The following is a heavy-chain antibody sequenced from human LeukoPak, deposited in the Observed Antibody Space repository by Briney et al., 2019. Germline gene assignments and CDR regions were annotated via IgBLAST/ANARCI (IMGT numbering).Heavy chain of an antibody. D-gene: IGHD1-26*01. CDR2: INPKSGGT. V-gene: IGHV1-2*02. CDR1: GYTFTGYY. Sequence: ASVKVSCKASGYTFTGYYMHWVRQAPGQGLEWMGWINPKSGGTNYVQKFQGRVTMTRDTSISTAYMELSRLRSDDTAVYYCASSIVGATIDPWGQGTLVSVFS. CDR3: ASSIVGATIDP. J-gene: IGHJ5*02.